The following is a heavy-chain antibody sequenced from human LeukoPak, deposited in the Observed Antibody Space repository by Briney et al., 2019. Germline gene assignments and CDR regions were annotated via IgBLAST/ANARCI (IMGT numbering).Heavy chain of an antibody. CDR1: GGSISSGGYY. D-gene: IGHD3-16*01. Sequence: PSETLSLTCTVSGGSISSGGYYWSWIRQHPGKGLEWIGYIYYSGSTYYNPSLKSRVTISVDTSKNQFSLKLSSVTAADTAVYYCARATYSYDMVDLWGRGTLVTVSS. V-gene: IGHV4-31*03. J-gene: IGHJ2*01. CDR2: IYYSGST. CDR3: ARATYSYDMVDL.